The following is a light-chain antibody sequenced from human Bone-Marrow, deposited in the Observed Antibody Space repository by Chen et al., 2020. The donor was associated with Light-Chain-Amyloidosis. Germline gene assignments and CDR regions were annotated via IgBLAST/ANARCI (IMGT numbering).Light chain of an antibody. Sequence: DTVMTQSPDSLAVSLGERAIINCKSSQSIFYSSTNKNYLAWYQQKAGQPPKLLISWTSTRQSGVPDRFRSSGSGTDFTLTISSLQAESVAVYFWQQYFAPPLTFGGGTKVEIK. V-gene: IGKV4-1*01. CDR2: WTS. CDR3: QQYFAPPLT. J-gene: IGKJ4*01. CDR1: QSIFYSSTNKNY.